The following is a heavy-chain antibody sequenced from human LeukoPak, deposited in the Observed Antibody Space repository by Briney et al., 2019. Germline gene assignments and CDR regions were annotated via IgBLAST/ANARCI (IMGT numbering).Heavy chain of an antibody. D-gene: IGHD3-3*01. Sequence: SQTLSLTCTVSDDSINSGDYYWSWIRQPPGKGLQWIGYIYYTGSTYYNPSLKSRVTISVDTSKNQFSLKLSSVTAADTAVYYCARSRTYDFWSGYPDRAFDIWGQGTMVTVSS. V-gene: IGHV4-30-4*01. J-gene: IGHJ3*02. CDR2: IYYTGST. CDR1: DDSINSGDYY. CDR3: ARSRTYDFWSGYPDRAFDI.